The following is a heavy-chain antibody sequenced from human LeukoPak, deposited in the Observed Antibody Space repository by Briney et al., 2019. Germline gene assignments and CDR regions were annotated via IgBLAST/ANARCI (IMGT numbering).Heavy chain of an antibody. CDR1: GGSFSGYY. D-gene: IGHD2-2*01. CDR3: ARQFAWYHTYYYYMDV. Sequence: SETLSLTCAVYGGSFSGYYWSWIRQPPGKGLEWIGEINHSGSTNYNPSLKSRVTISVDTSKNQFSLKLSSVTAADTAVYYCARQFAWYHTYYYYMDVWSKGTTVTISS. V-gene: IGHV4-34*01. J-gene: IGHJ6*03. CDR2: INHSGST.